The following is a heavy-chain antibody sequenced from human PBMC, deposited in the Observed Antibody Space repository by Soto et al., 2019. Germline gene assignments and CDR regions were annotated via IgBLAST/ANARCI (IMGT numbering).Heavy chain of an antibody. CDR2: ISGSGGST. CDR1: GFTFSSYA. CDR3: ARDQQANDAFDI. Sequence: PGGSLRLSCAASGFTFSSYAMSWVRQAPGKGLEWVSAISGSGGSTYYADSVKGRFTISRDNSKNTLYLQMNSLRAEDTAVYYCARDQQANDAFDIWGQGTMVTVSS. D-gene: IGHD6-13*01. V-gene: IGHV3-23*01. J-gene: IGHJ3*02.